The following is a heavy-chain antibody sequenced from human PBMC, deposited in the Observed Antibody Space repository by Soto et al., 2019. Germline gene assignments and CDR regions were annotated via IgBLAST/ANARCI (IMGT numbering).Heavy chain of an antibody. V-gene: IGHV4-39*01. CDR2: IYYSGST. J-gene: IGHJ4*02. CDR1: GGSISSSSYY. D-gene: IGHD3-22*01. CDR3: ARHAASSGPTFDY. Sequence: PSETLSLTYTVSGGSISSSSYYWGWIRQPPGNGLEWIGSIYYSGSTYYNPSLKSRVTISVDTSKNQFSLKLSSVTAADTAVYYCARHAASSGPTFDYWGQGTLVTVSS.